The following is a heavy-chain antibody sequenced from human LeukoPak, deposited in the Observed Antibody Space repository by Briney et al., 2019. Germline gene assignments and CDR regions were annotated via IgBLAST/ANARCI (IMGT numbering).Heavy chain of an antibody. CDR1: PLTFSSYS. J-gene: IGHJ4*02. CDR2: ISYDGSNK. CDR3: ARDSPLGGY. V-gene: IGHV3-30-3*01. Sequence: GGSLRLSCAASPLTFSSYSLNWVRQAPGKGLEWVAVISYDGSNKYYADSVKGRFTISRDNSKNTLYLQMNSLRAEDTAVYYCARDSPLGGYWGQGTLVTVSS.